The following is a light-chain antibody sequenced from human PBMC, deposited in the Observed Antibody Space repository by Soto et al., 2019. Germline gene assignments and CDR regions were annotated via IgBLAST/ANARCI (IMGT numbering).Light chain of an antibody. J-gene: IGKJ2*01. V-gene: IGKV3-20*01. CDR1: QSVTSSY. Sequence: EIVLTQSPGTLSLSPGERATLSCRASQSVTSSYLAWYQQKPGQAPRLLIYGASRRATGIPDRFSGSGSGKDFTHTSTRLEPEDFVVYYCQQQGSSSYTLGQGTKLEI. CDR2: GAS. CDR3: QQQGSSSYT.